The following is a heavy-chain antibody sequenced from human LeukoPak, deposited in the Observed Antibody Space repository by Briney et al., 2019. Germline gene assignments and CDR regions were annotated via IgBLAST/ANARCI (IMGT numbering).Heavy chain of an antibody. CDR2: TRNKANSYTT. V-gene: IGHV3-72*01. J-gene: IGHJ4*02. Sequence: PGGAPRLPCCASGFTFSGRYMDWGRQGPGKGLEWVGCTRNKANSYTTEYAASVKGRFTISKDDSKNSLYLQMNSLKTEDTAVYYCARGPDYFDYWGQGTLVTVSS. CDR1: GFTFSGRY. CDR3: ARGPDYFDY.